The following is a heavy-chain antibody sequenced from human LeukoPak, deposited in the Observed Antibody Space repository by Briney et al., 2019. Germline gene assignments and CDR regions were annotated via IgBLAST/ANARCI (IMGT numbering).Heavy chain of an antibody. V-gene: IGHV4-38-2*01. J-gene: IGHJ4*02. Sequence: SETLSLTCAVSGYSISGGYYWGWIRQPPGKGLEWIGSIYHSGSTYYNPSLKSRVTISVDTSKNQFSLKLSSVTAADTAVYYCARHGDLKHTYYDFWSGYYINYWGQGTLVTVSS. D-gene: IGHD3-3*01. CDR1: GYSISGGYY. CDR3: ARHGDLKHTYYDFWSGYYINY. CDR2: IYHSGST.